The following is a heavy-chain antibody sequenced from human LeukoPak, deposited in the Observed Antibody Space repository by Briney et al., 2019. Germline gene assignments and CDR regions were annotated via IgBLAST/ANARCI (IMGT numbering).Heavy chain of an antibody. D-gene: IGHD3-3*01. CDR1: GGSISSYY. V-gene: IGHV4-59*01. Sequence: PSETLSLTCTVSGGSISSYYWSWIRQPPGKGLEWIGYIYYSGSTNYNPSLKSRVTISVDTYKNQFSLKLSSVTAADTAVYYCASLDFWSGYFDYWGQGTLVTVSS. CDR3: ASLDFWSGYFDY. CDR2: IYYSGST. J-gene: IGHJ4*02.